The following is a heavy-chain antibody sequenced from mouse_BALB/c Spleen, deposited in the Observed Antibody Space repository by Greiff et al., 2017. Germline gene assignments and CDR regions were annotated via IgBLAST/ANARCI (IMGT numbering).Heavy chain of an antibody. J-gene: IGHJ4*01. Sequence: VQLQQSGAELMKPGASVKISCKATGYTFSSYWMEWVKQRPGHGLEWIGEILPGSGSTNYNEKFKGKATFTADTSSNTAYMQLSSLTSEDSAVYYCAYGNSAMDYWGQGTSVTVSS. V-gene: IGHV1-9*01. CDR1: GYTFSSYW. CDR3: AYGNSAMDY. CDR2: ILPGSGST. D-gene: IGHD2-1*01.